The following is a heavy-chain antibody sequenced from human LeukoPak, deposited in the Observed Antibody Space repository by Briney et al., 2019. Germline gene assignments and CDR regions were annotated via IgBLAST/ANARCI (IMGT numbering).Heavy chain of an antibody. J-gene: IGHJ5*02. V-gene: IGHV5-51*01. Sequence: GESLKISCKGSGYSFTNYWIDWVRQVPGKGLEWMEIIYPGDSDTRYSPSFRGQVTISVDKSINTAYLQWNSLQASDTAMYYCARRTSARHWFDPWGQGTLVTVSS. CDR1: GYSFTNYW. CDR3: ARRTSARHWFDP. CDR2: IYPGDSDT.